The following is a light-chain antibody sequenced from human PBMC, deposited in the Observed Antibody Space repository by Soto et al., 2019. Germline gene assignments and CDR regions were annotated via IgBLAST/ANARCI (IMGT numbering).Light chain of an antibody. CDR2: HAS. CDR1: QTISSX. Sequence: DIQMTQSPSTLSGSVGDRVTITCRASQTISSXLAWXQQXPGKAPKLLIYHASNLQSGVPSRFSGSGSGTEFTLTISSLQPDDFATYYCQQYNSYSFGQGTKVDIK. J-gene: IGKJ1*01. V-gene: IGKV1-5*01. CDR3: QQYNSYS.